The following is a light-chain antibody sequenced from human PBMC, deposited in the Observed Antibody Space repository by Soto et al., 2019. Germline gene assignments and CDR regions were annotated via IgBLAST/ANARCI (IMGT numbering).Light chain of an antibody. V-gene: IGLV2-14*03. CDR2: QVD. CDR3: SSYAGGKNFYV. CDR1: GRDIGTYNY. J-gene: IGLJ1*01. Sequence: QSALTQPASVSGSPGQSITISCTGTGRDIGTYNYVSWYQQHPGKAPKLLIYQVDNRPSGVSDRFSGSKSDYTASLTISGLQAEDDAEYHCSSYAGGKNFYVSGTVTRVTLL.